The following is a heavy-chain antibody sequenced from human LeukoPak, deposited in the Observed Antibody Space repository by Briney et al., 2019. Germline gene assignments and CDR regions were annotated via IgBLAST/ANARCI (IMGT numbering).Heavy chain of an antibody. CDR3: ARGEGSSWTPEYYFDY. CDR2: IYTSGST. J-gene: IGHJ4*02. Sequence: SETLSLTCTVSGGSISSYYWSWIWQPAGKGLELIGRIYTSGSTNYNPSLKSRVTMSVDTSKNQFSLKLRSVTAADTAVYYCARGEGSSWTPEYYFDYWGQGTLVTVSS. V-gene: IGHV4-4*07. CDR1: GGSISSYY. D-gene: IGHD6-13*01.